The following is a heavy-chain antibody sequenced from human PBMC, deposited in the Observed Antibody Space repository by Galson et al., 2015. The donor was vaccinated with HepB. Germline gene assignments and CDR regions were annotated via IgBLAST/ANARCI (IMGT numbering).Heavy chain of an antibody. V-gene: IGHV3-15*01. Sequence: SLRLSCAASGFTFSNTWMSWVRQAPGKGLEWVGRIFSKIDGETTDYTTPVRGRFTISRDDSKNTVYLQMSGLEIEDTAVYYCATYYGVWGSHGLIFNWGQGTLVTASS. J-gene: IGHJ4*02. D-gene: IGHD3-16*01. CDR2: IFSKIDGETT. CDR3: ATYYGVWGSHGLIFN. CDR1: GFTFSNTW.